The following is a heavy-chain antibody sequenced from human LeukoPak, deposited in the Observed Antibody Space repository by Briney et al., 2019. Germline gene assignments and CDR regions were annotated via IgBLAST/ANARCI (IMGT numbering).Heavy chain of an antibody. V-gene: IGHV1-2*04. CDR2: INPNSGGT. CDR3: ARVGVLLWFGEPSRYYHFDY. J-gene: IGHJ4*02. Sequence: ASVKVSCKASGYTFTGYYMHWVRQAPGQGLEWMGWINPNSGGTNYAQKFQGWVTMTRDTSISTAYMELSRLRSDDTAVYYCARVGVLLWFGEPSRYYHFDYWGQGTLVTVSS. CDR1: GYTFTGYY. D-gene: IGHD3-10*01.